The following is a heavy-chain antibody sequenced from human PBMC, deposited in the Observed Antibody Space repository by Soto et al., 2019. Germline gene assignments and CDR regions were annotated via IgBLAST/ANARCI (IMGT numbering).Heavy chain of an antibody. CDR3: ARPYYDSSGYYLWYFDY. CDR2: SITNFDTP. Sequence: QVQLVQSGAEVKKPGSSVKLSCKASGDSFNTFAVTWVRQAPGQGLEWMGGSITNFDTPNYAQKLQGRVTIIADKSTSTPYMELSSLRSEDTAVYYCARPYYDSSGYYLWYFDYWGQGTLVTVSS. D-gene: IGHD3-22*01. V-gene: IGHV1-69*06. J-gene: IGHJ4*02. CDR1: GDSFNTFA.